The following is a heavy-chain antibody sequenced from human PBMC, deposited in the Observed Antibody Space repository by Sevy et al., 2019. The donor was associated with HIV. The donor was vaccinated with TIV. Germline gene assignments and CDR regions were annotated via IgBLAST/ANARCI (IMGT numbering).Heavy chain of an antibody. CDR3: ARGRMITFGGVIVTPDDAFDI. J-gene: IGHJ3*02. CDR1: GGSISSYY. V-gene: IGHV4-4*07. D-gene: IGHD3-16*02. CDR2: IYTSGST. Sequence: SETLSLTCTVSGGSISSYYWSWIRQPAGKGLKWIGRIYTSGSTNYNPSLKSRVTMSVDTSRNQFSLMLSSVTAADTAVYYCARGRMITFGGVIVTPDDAFDIWGQGTMVTVSS.